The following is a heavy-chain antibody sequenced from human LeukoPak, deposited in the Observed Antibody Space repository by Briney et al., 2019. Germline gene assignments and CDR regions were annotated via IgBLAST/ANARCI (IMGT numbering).Heavy chain of an antibody. CDR3: ARAPYDDYYFDY. Sequence: GGSLRLSCAASRFTFSTHWMHWVRQAPGKGLVLASRITTDVKSTSYADSVKGRFTISRDNAKNTLYLQLNSLRAEDSAVYYCARAPYDDYYFDYWGQGTLVTVSS. CDR2: ITTDVKST. D-gene: IGHD4-17*01. J-gene: IGHJ4*02. CDR1: RFTFSTHW. V-gene: IGHV3-74*01.